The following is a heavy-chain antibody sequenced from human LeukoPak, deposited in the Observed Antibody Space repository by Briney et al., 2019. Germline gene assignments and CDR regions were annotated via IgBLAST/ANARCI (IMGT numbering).Heavy chain of an antibody. Sequence: SETLSLTCAVYGGSFSGYYWSWIRQPPGKGLEWIGEINHSGSTNYNPPLKSRVTISVDTSKNQFSLKLSSVTAADTAVYYCARGMGSSSAPGNYWGQGTLVTVSS. CDR1: GGSFSGYY. CDR2: INHSGST. CDR3: ARGMGSSSAPGNY. J-gene: IGHJ4*02. V-gene: IGHV4-34*01. D-gene: IGHD6-6*01.